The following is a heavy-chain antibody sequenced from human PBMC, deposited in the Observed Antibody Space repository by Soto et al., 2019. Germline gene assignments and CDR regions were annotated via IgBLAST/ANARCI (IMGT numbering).Heavy chain of an antibody. CDR1: GGSISSSSYY. D-gene: IGHD3-10*01. Sequence: QLQLQESGPGLVKPSETLSLTCTVSGGSISSSSYYWGWIRQPPGKGLGWIGRIYYSGRTYYNPSLKSRVTISVDKSKNQFSLKLSSVTAADTTVYYCATLWGQDWGQGTLVTVSS. CDR2: IYYSGRT. V-gene: IGHV4-39*01. J-gene: IGHJ4*02. CDR3: ATLWGQD.